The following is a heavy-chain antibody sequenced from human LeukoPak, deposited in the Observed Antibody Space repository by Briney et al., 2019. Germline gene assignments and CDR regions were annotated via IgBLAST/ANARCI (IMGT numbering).Heavy chain of an antibody. CDR2: ISGSGGST. Sequence: GGSLRLSCAASGFTFSSYAMSWVRQAPGKGLEWVSAISGSGGSTYYADSVKDRFTISRDNSKNTLYLQMNSLRAEDTAVYYCAKDRYQLHPSRYDWFDPWGQGTLVTVSS. J-gene: IGHJ5*02. V-gene: IGHV3-23*01. D-gene: IGHD2-2*01. CDR3: AKDRYQLHPSRYDWFDP. CDR1: GFTFSSYA.